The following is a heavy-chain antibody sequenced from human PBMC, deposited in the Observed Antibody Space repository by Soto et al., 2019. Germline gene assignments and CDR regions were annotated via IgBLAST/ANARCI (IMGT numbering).Heavy chain of an antibody. CDR2: ITFSGNTV. CDR1: GFTFSDSY. Sequence: GGSLRLSCAASGFTFSDSYMSWIRQAPGKGLEWISYITFSGNTVYYADSLKGRFTISRDNAKNSLYLQMNRLRAEDTAVYYCARVSWRERYGMDVWGQGTTVTVS. D-gene: IGHD2-15*01. J-gene: IGHJ6*02. V-gene: IGHV3-11*01. CDR3: ARVSWRERYGMDV.